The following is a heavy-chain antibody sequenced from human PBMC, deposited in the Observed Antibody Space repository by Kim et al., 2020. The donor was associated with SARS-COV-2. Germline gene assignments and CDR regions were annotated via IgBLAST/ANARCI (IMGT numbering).Heavy chain of an antibody. CDR3: ARAGLLWFGELSDYFDY. Sequence: SETLSLTCAVYGGSFSGYYWSWIRQPPGKGLEWIGEINHSGSTNYNPSLKSRVTISVDTSKNQFSLKLSSVTAADTAVYYCARAGLLWFGELSDYFDYWGQGTLVTVSS. D-gene: IGHD3-10*01. V-gene: IGHV4-34*01. CDR1: GGSFSGYY. CDR2: INHSGST. J-gene: IGHJ4*02.